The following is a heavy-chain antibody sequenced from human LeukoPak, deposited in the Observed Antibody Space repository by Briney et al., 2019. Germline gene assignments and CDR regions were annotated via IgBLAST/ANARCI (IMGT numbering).Heavy chain of an antibody. Sequence: GGSLRLSCAASGFTFSSYWMSWVRQAPGKGLEWVANIKQDGSEKYYVDSVKGRFTISRDNAKDSLYLQMNSLRAEDTAVYYCARDERTRAGYYYGMDVWGQGTTVTVSS. V-gene: IGHV3-7*05. CDR2: IKQDGSEK. J-gene: IGHJ6*02. CDR1: GFTFSSYW. CDR3: ARDERTRAGYYYGMDV. D-gene: IGHD6-13*01.